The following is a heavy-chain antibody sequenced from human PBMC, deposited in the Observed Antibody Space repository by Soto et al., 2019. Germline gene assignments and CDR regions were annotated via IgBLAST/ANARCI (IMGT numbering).Heavy chain of an antibody. D-gene: IGHD1-20*01. Sequence: EVQLVESGGGLVQPGGSLRLSCAASAFTLSRYSMNWVRQAPGKGLEWISYIRSGSGTIYYADSVKGRFTISRDNAKNALYLQMNSLRDEGTAVYYCASDTFANWNVYGYGMDVWGQGTTVTVSS. CDR1: AFTLSRYS. V-gene: IGHV3-48*02. CDR2: IRSGSGTI. J-gene: IGHJ6*02. CDR3: ASDTFANWNVYGYGMDV.